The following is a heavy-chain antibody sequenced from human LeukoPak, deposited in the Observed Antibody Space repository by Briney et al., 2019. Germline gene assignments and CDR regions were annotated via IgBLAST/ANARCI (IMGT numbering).Heavy chain of an antibody. CDR1: GGSISSSSYY. CDR2: IYYSGST. V-gene: IGHV4-39*07. Sequence: SSETLSLTCTVSGGSISSSSYYWGWIRQPPGKGLEWIGSIYYSGSTYYNPSLTSRVTISVDTSKNQFSLKLSSVTAADTAVYYCARVSRSGSYFGAFEIWGQGTMVTVSS. J-gene: IGHJ3*02. CDR3: ARVSRSGSYFGAFEI. D-gene: IGHD1-26*01.